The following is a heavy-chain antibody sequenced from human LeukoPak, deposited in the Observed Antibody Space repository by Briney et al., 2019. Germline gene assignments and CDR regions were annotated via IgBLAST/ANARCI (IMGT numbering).Heavy chain of an antibody. CDR1: GGSISSYY. CDR3: ARDPLRPGSAGRYYYYGMYV. D-gene: IGHD6-13*01. J-gene: IGHJ6*02. V-gene: IGHV4-4*07. CDR2: IYTSGST. Sequence: SETLSLTCTVSGGSISSYYWSWIRQPAGKGLEWIGRIYTSGSTNYNPSLKSRVTMSVDTSKNQFSLKLSSVTAADTAVYYCARDPLRPGSAGRYYYYGMYVWGQGTTVTVSS.